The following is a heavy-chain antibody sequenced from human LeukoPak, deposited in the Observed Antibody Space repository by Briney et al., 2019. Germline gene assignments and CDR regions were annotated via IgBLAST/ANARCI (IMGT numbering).Heavy chain of an antibody. J-gene: IGHJ5*02. V-gene: IGHV3-30*01. Sequence: PGGSLRLSCAASGFTFSSYAMHWVRQAPGKGLEWVAVISYDGSNKYYADSVKGRFTISRDNSKNTLYLQMNSLRAEDTAVYYCARMGCSSTSCYITRDPNWFDPWGQGTLVTVSS. CDR1: GFTFSSYA. CDR2: ISYDGSNK. CDR3: ARMGCSSTSCYITRDPNWFDP. D-gene: IGHD2-2*02.